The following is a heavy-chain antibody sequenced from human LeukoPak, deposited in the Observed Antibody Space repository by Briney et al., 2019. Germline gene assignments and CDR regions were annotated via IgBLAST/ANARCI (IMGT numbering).Heavy chain of an antibody. J-gene: IGHJ4*02. Sequence: GGSLRLSCAASGFTFSSYSMNWVRQAPGKGLEWVSYISSSSTIYYADSVKGRFTISRDNAKNSLYLQMNSLRAEDTAVYYCARAVRGEVAPNFDYWGQGTLVTVSS. CDR3: ARAVRGEVAPNFDY. CDR2: ISSSSTI. D-gene: IGHD3-10*01. CDR1: GFTFSSYS. V-gene: IGHV3-48*04.